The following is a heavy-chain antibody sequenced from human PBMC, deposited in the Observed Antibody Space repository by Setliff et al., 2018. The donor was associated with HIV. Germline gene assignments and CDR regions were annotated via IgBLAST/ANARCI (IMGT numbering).Heavy chain of an antibody. CDR2: IYYSGST. D-gene: IGHD6-6*01. CDR3: ARRDTSTSYWFDP. Sequence: SETLSLTCAVSGYYISSGYYWAWIRQPPGKSLEWIGIIYYSGSTYYNPSLKSRVTMSVDTSKNQFSLRLSSVTAADTAVYFCARRDTSTSYWFDPWGQGTLVTVSS. V-gene: IGHV4-38-2*01. CDR1: GYYISSGYY. J-gene: IGHJ5*02.